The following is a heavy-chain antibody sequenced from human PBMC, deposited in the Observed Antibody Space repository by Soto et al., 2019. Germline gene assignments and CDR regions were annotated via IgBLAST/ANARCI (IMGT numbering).Heavy chain of an antibody. Sequence: TGGSLRLSCAASGFTVSSNYMSWVRQAPGKGLEWVSVIYSGGSTYYADSVKGRFTISRHNSKNTLYLQMNSLRAEDTAVYYCARSLMEAPFDYWGQGTQVTVSS. J-gene: IGHJ4*02. D-gene: IGHD3-16*01. CDR3: ARSLMEAPFDY. CDR2: IYSGGST. V-gene: IGHV3-53*04. CDR1: GFTVSSNY.